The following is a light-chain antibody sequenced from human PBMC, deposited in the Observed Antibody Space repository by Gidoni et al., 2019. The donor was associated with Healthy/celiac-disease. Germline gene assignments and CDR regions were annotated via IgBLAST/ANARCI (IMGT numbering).Light chain of an antibody. Sequence: EIVLTQSPATLSLSPGERATLSCRASQSVSSYLAWYQQKPGQAPRLLIYDASNRATGIPARFSGSGSGTDFTLTISSLEPEDFAVYYCQQRSRLTFXGXTKVEIK. CDR1: QSVSSY. J-gene: IGKJ4*01. CDR2: DAS. CDR3: QQRSRLT. V-gene: IGKV3-11*01.